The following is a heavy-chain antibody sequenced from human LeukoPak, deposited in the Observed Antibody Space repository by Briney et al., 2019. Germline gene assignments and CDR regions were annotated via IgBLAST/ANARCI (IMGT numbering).Heavy chain of an antibody. J-gene: IGHJ3*02. V-gene: IGHV4-61*05. CDR2: IYYSGST. CDR1: GGSISSSSYY. Sequence: SETLSLTCTVSGGSISSSSYYWGWIRQPPGKGLEWIGYIYYSGSTNYNPSLKSRVTISVDTSKNQFSLKLSTVTAADTAVYYCARGPNPTLQRAFDIWGQGTMVTVSP. CDR3: ARGPNPTLQRAFDI.